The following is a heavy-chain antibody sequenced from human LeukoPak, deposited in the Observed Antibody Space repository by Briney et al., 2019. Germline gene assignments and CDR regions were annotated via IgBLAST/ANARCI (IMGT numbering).Heavy chain of an antibody. CDR1: GFTFSSYG. V-gene: IGHV3-23*01. D-gene: IGHD6-19*01. CDR2: ITGSGGAT. Sequence: GGTLRLSCAASGFTFSSYGMTWVRQAPGKGLEWVSSITGSGGATYLADSVKGRFTISRDNSKNTLYLQMNSLRVEDTAVYYCAKVSRVAVAGDYWGQGILVTVSS. CDR3: AKVSRVAVAGDY. J-gene: IGHJ4*02.